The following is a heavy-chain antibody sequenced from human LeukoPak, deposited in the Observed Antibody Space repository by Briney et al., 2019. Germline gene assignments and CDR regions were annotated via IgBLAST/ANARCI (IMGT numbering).Heavy chain of an antibody. V-gene: IGHV3-66*01. CDR1: GFTVNSIY. CDR3: ARDLTVRRVNNWFDP. D-gene: IGHD3-10*01. Sequence: GGSLRLSCAASGFTVNSIYMSWVRQAPGKGLEWVAVIYSGGSTNYTDSVKDRFTISRDDSKNKLYLQMNSLSAEDTAVYYCARDLTVRRVNNWFDPWGQGTLVTVSS. CDR2: IYSGGST. J-gene: IGHJ5*02.